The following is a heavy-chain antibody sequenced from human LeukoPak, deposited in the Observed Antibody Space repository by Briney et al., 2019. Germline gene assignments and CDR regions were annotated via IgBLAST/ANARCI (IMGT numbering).Heavy chain of an antibody. V-gene: IGHV1-2*04. J-gene: IGHJ4*02. CDR1: GYRFSGY. CDR3: ARGLINGHDFDY. Sequence: ASVKVSCKTSGYRFSGYLHWVRQAPGPGLEWMGWINPNSGATNYAQNFQGWVTMTRDTSVSTGYMELRRLTSDDTAVYYCARGLINGHDFDYWGQGTLVTVSS. CDR2: INPNSGAT. D-gene: IGHD5-12*01.